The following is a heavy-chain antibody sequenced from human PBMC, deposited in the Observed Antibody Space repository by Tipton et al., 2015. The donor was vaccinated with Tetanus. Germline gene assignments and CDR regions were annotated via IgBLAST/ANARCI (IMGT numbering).Heavy chain of an antibody. CDR1: GGSVRGGDYS. CDR2: ISYSGST. D-gene: IGHD3-3*01. Sequence: LSLTCTVSGGSVRGGDYSWNWIRQPPGKGLEWIGYISYSGSTNSNYSLKSRITISQDTSKNQFSLKLTSVTAADTAVYYCARANYDFPKKGPFDSWGQGTLVIVSS. J-gene: IGHJ4*02. V-gene: IGHV4-61*08. CDR3: ARANYDFPKKGPFDS.